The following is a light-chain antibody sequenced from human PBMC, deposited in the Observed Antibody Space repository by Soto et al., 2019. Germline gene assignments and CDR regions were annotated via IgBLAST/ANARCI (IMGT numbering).Light chain of an antibody. CDR2: GNS. J-gene: IGLJ3*02. V-gene: IGLV1-40*01. CDR1: SSNIGAGYD. Sequence: QPVLTQPPSVSGAPGQRVTISCTGSSSNIGAGYDVHWYQQLPGTAPKLHIYGNSNRPSGVPDRFSGSKSGTSASLAITGLQAEDEADYYCQSYDSSLSGWVFGGGTKVTVL. CDR3: QSYDSSLSGWV.